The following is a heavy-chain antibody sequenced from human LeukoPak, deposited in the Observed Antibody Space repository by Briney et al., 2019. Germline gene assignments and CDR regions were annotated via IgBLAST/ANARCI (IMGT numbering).Heavy chain of an antibody. D-gene: IGHD3-10*01. CDR2: FDPEDGET. J-gene: IGHJ3*02. Sequence: ASVKVSCKVSGYTLTELSMHWVRQAPGKGLEWMGGFDPEDGETIYAQKFQGRVTMTEDTSTDTAYMELSSLRSEDTAVYYCATIYYGSGSYYNWGAFDIWGQGTMVTASS. V-gene: IGHV1-24*01. CDR1: GYTLTELS. CDR3: ATIYYGSGSYYNWGAFDI.